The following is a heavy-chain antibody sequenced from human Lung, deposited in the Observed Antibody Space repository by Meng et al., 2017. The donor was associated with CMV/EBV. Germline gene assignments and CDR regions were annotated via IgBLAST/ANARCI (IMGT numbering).Heavy chain of an antibody. CDR1: GYTFKDYG. CDR3: ARSEWELQPFDF. D-gene: IGHD1-26*01. CDR2: VSPYNGKT. J-gene: IGHJ4*02. Sequence: SVXVSXXGSGYTFKDYGIAWVRQAPGQGLEWMGWVSPYNGKTDYAQKFQGRVTMTTDTSTSTAYMELRSLRSDDTALYYCARSEWELQPFDFWGQRTLVXVSS. V-gene: IGHV1-18*01.